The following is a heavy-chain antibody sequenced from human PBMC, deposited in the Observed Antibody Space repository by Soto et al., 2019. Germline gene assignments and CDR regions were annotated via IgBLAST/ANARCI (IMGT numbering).Heavy chain of an antibody. J-gene: IGHJ6*02. V-gene: IGHV4-34*01. D-gene: IGHD5-18*01. CDR2: INHSGST. CDR3: ARGGRGYSYGYIYYYYGMDV. CDR1: GGSFSGYY. Sequence: SETLSLTCAVYGGSFSGYYWSWIRQPPGKGLEWIGEINHSGSTNYNPSLKSRVTISVDTSKNQFSLKLSSVTAADTAVYYCARGGRGYSYGYIYYYYGMDVWGQGTTVTVSS.